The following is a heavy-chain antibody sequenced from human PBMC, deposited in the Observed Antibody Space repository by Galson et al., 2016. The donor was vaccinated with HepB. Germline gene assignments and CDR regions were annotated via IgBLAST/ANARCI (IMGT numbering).Heavy chain of an antibody. CDR3: SRDHGVGAKAGFDI. CDR1: GYTFNNYA. J-gene: IGHJ3*02. D-gene: IGHD1-26*01. CDR2: INAGNGNT. Sequence: SVKVSCKASGYTFNNYAIHWVRQAPGQRLEWMGWINAGNGNTKYSQKLQGRVTITSDTSATTAYTVFLQMNSLRAEDTAVYYCSRDHGVGAKAGFDIWGQGSMVTVAS. V-gene: IGHV1-3*01.